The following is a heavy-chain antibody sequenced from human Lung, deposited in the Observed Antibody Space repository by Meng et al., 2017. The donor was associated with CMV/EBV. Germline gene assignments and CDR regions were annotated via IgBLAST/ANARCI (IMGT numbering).Heavy chain of an antibody. CDR1: GFTFSTYD. V-gene: IGHV3-23*01. D-gene: IGHD2-2*01. J-gene: IGHJ4*01. CDR2: ISGSGLTT. Sequence: SCAASGFTFSTYDMSWVRQAPGKGLEWVSGISGSGLTTYYADSVKGRFTISRDDSTNTLYLQMDSLRAEDTALYYCAKFPRHLYCSTTSCFLDYWGHGTLVTVSS. CDR3: AKFPRHLYCSTTSCFLDY.